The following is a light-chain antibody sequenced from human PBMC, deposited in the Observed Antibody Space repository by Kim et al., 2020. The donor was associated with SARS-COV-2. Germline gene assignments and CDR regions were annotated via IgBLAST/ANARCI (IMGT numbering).Light chain of an antibody. J-gene: IGLJ3*02. CDR1: SGSIASNY. CDR3: QTYGSNSQRV. V-gene: IGLV6-57*01. Sequence: LTQPHSVSESPGKTVTISCTRTSGSIASNYVQWYQQRPGSSPSSVIYENNKRPAGVPDRFSGSIDSSSNSASLTISGLKTDDEADYYCQTYGSNSQRVFGGGTQLTVL. CDR2: ENN.